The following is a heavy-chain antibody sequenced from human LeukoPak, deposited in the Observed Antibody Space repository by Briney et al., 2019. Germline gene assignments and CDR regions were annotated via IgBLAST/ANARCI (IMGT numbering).Heavy chain of an antibody. V-gene: IGHV4-39*01. D-gene: IGHD2-2*01. J-gene: IGHJ4*02. CDR3: ARHVSGTVVVPAAADY. CDR1: GGSISSSSYY. CDR2: IYYSGST. Sequence: DPSESLSLTCTVSGGSISSSSYYWGWIRQPPGKGLEWIGSIYYSGSTYYNPSLKSRVTISVDTSKNQFSLKLSSVTAADTAVYYCARHVSGTVVVPAAADYWGQGTLVTVSS.